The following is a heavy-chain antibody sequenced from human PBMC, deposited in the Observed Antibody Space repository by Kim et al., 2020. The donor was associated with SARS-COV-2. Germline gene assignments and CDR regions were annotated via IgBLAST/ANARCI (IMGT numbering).Heavy chain of an antibody. Sequence: RSYAVPRVRQAPGKGLEWVEVISYNGSNKSYADSVKGRFTISRDNSKNTLYLQRNSLRAEDTAVYYCARDPMITFGGVIAIGYYYYGMDV. V-gene: IGHV3-30-3*01. CDR2: ISYNGSNK. CDR3: ARDPMITFGGVIAIGYYYYGMDV. D-gene: IGHD3-16*02. J-gene: IGHJ6*01. CDR1: RSYA.